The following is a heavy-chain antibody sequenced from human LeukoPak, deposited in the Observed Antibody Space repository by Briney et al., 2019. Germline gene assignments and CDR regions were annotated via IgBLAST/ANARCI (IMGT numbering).Heavy chain of an antibody. D-gene: IGHD3-16*01. CDR2: ICHSGST. Sequence: SETLSLTCTVSGYSISSGYYWGWIRQPPGKGLEWIGSICHSGSTYYNPSLKSRVTISVDTSKNQFSLKLSSVTAADTAVYYCARETSQKGAHYMDVWGKGTTVTIS. CDR1: GYSISSGYY. V-gene: IGHV4-38-2*02. J-gene: IGHJ6*03. CDR3: ARETSQKGAHYMDV.